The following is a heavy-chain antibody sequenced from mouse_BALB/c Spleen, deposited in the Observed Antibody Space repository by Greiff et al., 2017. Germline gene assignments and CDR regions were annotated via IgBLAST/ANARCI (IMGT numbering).Heavy chain of an antibody. V-gene: IGHV1-5*01. CDR1: GYTFTSYW. CDR3: TRRYYYGSSLYWYFDV. D-gene: IGHD1-1*01. Sequence: GQLKESGTVLARPGASVKMSCKASGYTFTSYWMHWVKQRPGQGLEWIGAIYPGNSDTSYNQKFKGKAKLTAVTSTSTAYMELSSLTNEDSAVYYCTRRYYYGSSLYWYFDVWGAGTTVTVSS. J-gene: IGHJ1*01. CDR2: IYPGNSDT.